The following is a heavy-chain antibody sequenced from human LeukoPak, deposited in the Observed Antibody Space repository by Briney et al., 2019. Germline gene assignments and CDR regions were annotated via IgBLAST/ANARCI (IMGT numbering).Heavy chain of an antibody. CDR1: GYTFTVYF. V-gene: IGHV1-2*04. J-gene: IGHJ4*02. Sequence: ASVKVSCKASGYTFTVYFIHWVRQAPGQGLEWMGWINPDSGGTDYAQKFQGWVTMTRDTSISTVYMELSRLRSDDTAVYYCTRGPQGYFFDYWGQGTLVTVSS. CDR3: TRGPQGYFFDY. CDR2: INPDSGGT.